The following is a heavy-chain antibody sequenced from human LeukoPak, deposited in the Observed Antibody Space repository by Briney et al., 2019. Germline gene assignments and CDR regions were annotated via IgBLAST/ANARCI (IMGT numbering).Heavy chain of an antibody. V-gene: IGHV1-69*04. J-gene: IGHJ4*02. CDR1: GGTFSSYA. CDR2: IIPILGIA. D-gene: IGHD5-18*01. CDR3: ARVMYSYGPDY. Sequence: SVKVSCKASGGTFSSYAISWVRQAPGQGLEWTGRIIPILGIANYAQKFQGRVTITADKSTSTAYMELSSLKSEDTAVYYCARVMYSYGPDYWGQGTLVTVSS.